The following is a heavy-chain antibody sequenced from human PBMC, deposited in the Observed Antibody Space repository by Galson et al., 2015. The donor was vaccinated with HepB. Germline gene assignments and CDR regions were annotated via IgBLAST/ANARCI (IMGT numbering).Heavy chain of an antibody. CDR3: AKNRVGGSGAGNYYYGMDV. CDR1: GFTFSSYA. CDR2: ISGSGGGT. J-gene: IGHJ6*02. V-gene: IGHV3-23*01. D-gene: IGHD3-16*01. Sequence: SLRLSCAASGFTFSSYAMSWVRQAPGKGLEWVSTISGSGGGTYYADSVKGRFTISRDNSKNTLYLQMNSLRAENTAVYYCAKNRVGGSGAGNYYYGMDVWGQGTTVTVSS.